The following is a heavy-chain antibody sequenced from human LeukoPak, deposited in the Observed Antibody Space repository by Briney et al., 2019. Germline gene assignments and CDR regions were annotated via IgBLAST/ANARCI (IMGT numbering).Heavy chain of an antibody. CDR2: TYYRSKWYT. CDR3: ARGPKTGWFDH. V-gene: IGHV6-1*01. CDR1: GDSISSTSTA. J-gene: IGHJ5*02. D-gene: IGHD3-9*01. Sequence: SQTLSHTCALSGDSISSTSTAWHWIRQSPSRGLEWLGRTYYRSKWYTDYAESVKSQLVINPDTSKNEFSLQMTSVTSSDTAIYFCARGPKTGWFDHWGQGTLVTVSS.